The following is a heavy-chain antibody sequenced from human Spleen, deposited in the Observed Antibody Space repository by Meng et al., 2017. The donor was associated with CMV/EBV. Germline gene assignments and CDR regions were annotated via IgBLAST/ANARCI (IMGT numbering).Heavy chain of an antibody. V-gene: IGHV4-59*01. CDR3: ARGIGYSGYNYYGMDV. CDR1: GGSISSYY. J-gene: IGHJ6*02. CDR2: IYYSGST. Sequence: SETLSLTCTVSGGSISSYYWSWIRQPPGKGLEWIGYIYYSGSTNYNPSLKSRVTISVDTYKNQFSLKLSSVTAADTAVYYCARGIGYSGYNYYGMDVWGQGTTVTVSS. D-gene: IGHD1-26*01.